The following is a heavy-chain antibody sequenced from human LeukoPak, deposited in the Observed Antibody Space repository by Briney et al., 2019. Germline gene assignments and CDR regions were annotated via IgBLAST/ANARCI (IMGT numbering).Heavy chain of an antibody. V-gene: IGHV3-15*01. J-gene: IGHJ4*02. CDR2: IKSKTDGGTT. Sequence: PGGSLRLSCAASGFTFSNAWMSWVRQAPGKGLEWVGRIKSKTDGGTTDYAAPVKGRFTISRDDSKNTLYLQMNSLKTEDTAVYYCTTDKGYDYVWGSYRYPSQFDYWGQGTLVTVSS. D-gene: IGHD3-16*02. CDR3: TTDKGYDYVWGSYRYPSQFDY. CDR1: GFTFSNAW.